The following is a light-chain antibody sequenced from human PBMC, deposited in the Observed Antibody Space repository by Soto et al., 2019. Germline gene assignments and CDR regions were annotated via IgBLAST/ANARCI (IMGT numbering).Light chain of an antibody. CDR3: CSYAGSYTFG. CDR2: DVS. V-gene: IGLV2-11*01. CDR1: SSDVGGYNY. J-gene: IGLJ1*01. Sequence: QSALTQPSSVSGSPGQSVTISCTGTSSDVGGYNYVSWYQQHPGKAPKLMIYDVSKRPSGVPDRFSGSKSGNTASLTISGLQAEDEADYYCCSYAGSYTFGFGTGTKLTVL.